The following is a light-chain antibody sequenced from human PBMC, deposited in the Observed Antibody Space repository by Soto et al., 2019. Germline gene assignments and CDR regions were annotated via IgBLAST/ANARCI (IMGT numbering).Light chain of an antibody. J-gene: IGKJ1*01. CDR3: QQYNSYWT. V-gene: IGKV3-20*01. CDR2: GAS. Sequence: EIVLTQSPGTLSLSPGERATLSCRASQSVSNNYLAWYQQKPGQAPRLLIYGASNRATGIPDRFSGSGSGTEFTLTISSLQSEDFAVYYCQQYNSYWTFGPGTKVDIK. CDR1: QSVSNNY.